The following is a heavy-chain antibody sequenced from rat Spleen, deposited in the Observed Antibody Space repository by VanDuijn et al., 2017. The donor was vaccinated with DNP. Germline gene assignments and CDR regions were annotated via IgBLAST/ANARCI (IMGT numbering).Heavy chain of an antibody. V-gene: IGHV5S13*01. CDR1: GLTFSNYA. CDR3: KLGGAY. D-gene: IGHD5-1*01. J-gene: IGHJ2*01. Sequence: EVQLVESGGGLVQPGRSLKLSCEASGLTFSNYAMAWVRQAPTKGLEWVASVTNSGSDTKYRDSVQGLFTISRDNAKNTLYLQMDSLRSEDTATYYCKLGGAYWGQEVMFTVSS. CDR2: VTNSGSDT.